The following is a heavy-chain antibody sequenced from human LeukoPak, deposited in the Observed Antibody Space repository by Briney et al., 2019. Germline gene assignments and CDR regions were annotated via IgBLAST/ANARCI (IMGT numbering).Heavy chain of an antibody. CDR1: GFTFSSYA. CDR3: ANRKLRYFDYYYFDY. Sequence: PGGSLRLSCAASGFTFSSYAMSWVRRAPGKGLEWVSAISGSGGSTYYADSVKGRFTISRDNSKNTLYLQMNSLRAEDTAVYYCANRKLRYFDYYYFDYWGPGTLVTVSS. J-gene: IGHJ4*02. V-gene: IGHV3-23*01. CDR2: ISGSGGST. D-gene: IGHD3-9*01.